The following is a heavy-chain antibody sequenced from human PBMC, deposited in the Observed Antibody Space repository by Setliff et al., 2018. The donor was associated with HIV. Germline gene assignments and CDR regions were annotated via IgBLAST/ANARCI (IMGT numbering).Heavy chain of an antibody. CDR2: IYSGGST. CDR1: GFTVSSNY. CDR3: AKPTPGLYPRSFDV. J-gene: IGHJ3*01. Sequence: PGGSLRLSCAASGFTVSSNYMSWVRQAPGKGLEWVSVIYSGGSTYYADSVKGRFTISRDNSKNTMFLQMNSLRHEDTAIYYCAKPTPGLYPRSFDVWGQGTMVTVSS. V-gene: IGHV3-53*05. D-gene: IGHD1-1*01.